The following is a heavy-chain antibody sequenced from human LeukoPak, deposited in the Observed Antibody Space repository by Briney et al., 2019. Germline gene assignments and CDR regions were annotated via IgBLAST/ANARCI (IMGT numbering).Heavy chain of an antibody. V-gene: IGHV3-21*01. CDR1: GFTFSSYS. CDR2: ISSSSSYI. CDR3: ARDQFGGSSWYEGY. Sequence: KSGGSLRLYCAASGFTFSSYSMNWARQAPGKGLGWVSSISSSSSYIYYADSVKGRFTISRDNAKNSLYLQMNSLRAEDTAVYYCARDQFGGSSWYEGYWGQGTLVTVSS. D-gene: IGHD6-13*01. J-gene: IGHJ4*02.